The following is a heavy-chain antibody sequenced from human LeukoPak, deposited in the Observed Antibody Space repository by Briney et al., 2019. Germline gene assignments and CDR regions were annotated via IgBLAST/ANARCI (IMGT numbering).Heavy chain of an antibody. D-gene: IGHD6-6*01. CDR1: GYTFTGYY. V-gene: IGHV1-2*02. J-gene: IGHJ6*03. CDR2: INPNSGGT. Sequence: ASVKVSCKASGYTFTGYYMHWVRQAPGQGLQWMGWINPNSGGTNYAQKFQGRVTMTRDTSISTAYMELSRLRSDDTAVYYCARDGVKGGIAARSYTYYYYMDVWGKGTTVTVSS. CDR3: ARDGVKGGIAARSYTYYYYMDV.